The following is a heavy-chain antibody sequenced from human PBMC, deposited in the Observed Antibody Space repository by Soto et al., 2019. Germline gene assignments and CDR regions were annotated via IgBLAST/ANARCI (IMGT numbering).Heavy chain of an antibody. V-gene: IGHV3-30-3*01. CDR1: GFTFSSYA. CDR2: ISYDGSNK. D-gene: IGHD5-18*01. Sequence: PGGSLRLSCAASGFTFSSYAMHWVRQAPGKGLEWVAVISYDGSNKYYADSVKGRFTISRDNSKNALYLQMNSLRAEDTAVYYCARGRGYSYGYDYWGQGTLVTVSS. CDR3: ARGRGYSYGYDY. J-gene: IGHJ4*02.